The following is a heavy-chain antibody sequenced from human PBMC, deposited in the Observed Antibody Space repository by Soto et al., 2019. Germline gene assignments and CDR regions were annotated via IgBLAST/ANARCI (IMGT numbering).Heavy chain of an antibody. D-gene: IGHD6-13*01. CDR2: INHSGST. Sequence: SETLSLTCAVYGGSFSGYYWSWIRQPPGKGLEWIGEINHSGSTNYNPSLKSRVTISVDTSKNQFSLKLSSVTAADTAVYYCASRIAAAGDYYYYGMDVWGQGTTVTVSS. CDR3: ASRIAAAGDYYYYGMDV. V-gene: IGHV4-34*01. J-gene: IGHJ6*02. CDR1: GGSFSGYY.